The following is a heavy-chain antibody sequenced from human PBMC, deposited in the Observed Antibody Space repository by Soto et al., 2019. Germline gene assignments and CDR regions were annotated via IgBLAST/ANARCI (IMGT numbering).Heavy chain of an antibody. CDR3: AKYYEVWWLDS. Sequence: SETLSLTCAVSGVSVSSHYCVWLRQSPGRGLEWIGSIQHSGGTNYSPSLRSRVTMSIDASKNQFSLKLDSVTAADTALYYCAKYYEVWWLDSWGQGTLVTVSS. J-gene: IGHJ5*01. D-gene: IGHD3-3*01. CDR2: IQHSGGT. CDR1: GVSVSSHY. V-gene: IGHV4-59*02.